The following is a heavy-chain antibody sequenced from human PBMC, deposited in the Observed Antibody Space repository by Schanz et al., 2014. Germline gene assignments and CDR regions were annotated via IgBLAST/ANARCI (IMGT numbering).Heavy chain of an antibody. CDR1: GFTFSSYA. D-gene: IGHD3-16*01. CDR3: AKALKPYIASRNGLDV. J-gene: IGHJ6*02. V-gene: IGHV3-30*04. CDR2: ISYDGYNK. Sequence: QVQLVESGGGVVQPGRSLRLSCAASGFTFSSYAMHWVRQAPGKGLEWVAVISYDGYNKYYADSVKGRFTISRDNSKNTLYLQMNSLRPDDTAVYYCAKALKPYIASRNGLDVWGHGTTVTVSS.